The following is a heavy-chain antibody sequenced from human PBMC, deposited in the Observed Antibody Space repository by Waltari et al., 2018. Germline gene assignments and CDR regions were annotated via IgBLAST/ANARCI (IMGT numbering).Heavy chain of an antibody. CDR1: GGSISSSSYY. V-gene: IGHV4-39*01. CDR3: ARQEAAAGNWFDP. CDR2: IYYSGSS. D-gene: IGHD6-13*01. Sequence: QLHLQESGPGLVKPSETLSLTCTVSGGSISSSSYYWGWIRQPRGQGLEWIWSIYYSGSSYYTPSLKSGVSISVETSKTQFALRLSSVTAADTAVYDCARQEAAAGNWFDPWGQGTLVTVSS. J-gene: IGHJ5*02.